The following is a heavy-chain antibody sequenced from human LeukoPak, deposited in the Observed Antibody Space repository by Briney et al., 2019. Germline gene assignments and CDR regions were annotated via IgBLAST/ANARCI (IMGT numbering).Heavy chain of an antibody. Sequence: GGSLRLSCAASGFTFSSYGMHWVRQAPGKGLEWVAFIRYDGSNKYYADSVKGRFTISRDNAKNSLYLQMNSLRAEDTAVYYCARETSGGYSSSWLPDYWGQGTLVTVSS. CDR2: IRYDGSNK. CDR1: GFTFSSYG. CDR3: ARETSGGYSSSWLPDY. D-gene: IGHD6-13*01. V-gene: IGHV3-30*02. J-gene: IGHJ4*02.